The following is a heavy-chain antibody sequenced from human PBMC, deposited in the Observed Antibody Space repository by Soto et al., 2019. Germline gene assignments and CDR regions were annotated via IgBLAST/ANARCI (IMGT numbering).Heavy chain of an antibody. CDR3: ARNLATLTATSCTTPMHV. CDR1: EGTLGSYT. D-gene: IGHD6-25*01. Sequence: QVQLVQSGAEVKKPGSSVKVACKASEGTLGSYTISWGRQAPGQGIEWMGGIIPNLGIANDAQKFQGRVTITADKSTSTAYMELSSLRSEDTAVYYCARNLATLTATSCTTPMHVWGQGTTVTVSS. J-gene: IGHJ6*01. CDR2: IIPNLGIA. V-gene: IGHV1-69*02.